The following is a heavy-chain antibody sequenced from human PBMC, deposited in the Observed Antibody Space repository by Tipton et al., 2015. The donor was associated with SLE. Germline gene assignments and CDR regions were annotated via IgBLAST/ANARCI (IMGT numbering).Heavy chain of an antibody. D-gene: IGHD2-21*02. J-gene: IGHJ6*02. CDR2: IYARGTT. CDR1: GGSFSGYY. Sequence: TLSLTCAVYGGSFSGYYWTWIRQSAGKALEWLGRIYARGTTDYNPSLKSRVTISVDTAKNQFSLKLNSVTAADTAVYYCARGMVTWRGAILGVDVWGQGTTVNVSS. CDR3: ARGMVTWRGAILGVDV. V-gene: IGHV4-59*10.